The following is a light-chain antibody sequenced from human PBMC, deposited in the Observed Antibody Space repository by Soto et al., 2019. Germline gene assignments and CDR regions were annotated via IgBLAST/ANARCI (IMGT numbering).Light chain of an antibody. V-gene: IGKV3-20*01. J-gene: IGKJ2*01. Sequence: EIVLTQSPGTLSLSPGDRATLSCRASQSVSSSDLAWYQQKPGQAPRLLIYGASTRATGIPDRFSGSGSGTDFTLTISRLEPKDFAVYDCQQYGGSPLYTFGQGTKLEIK. CDR2: GAS. CDR1: QSVSSSD. CDR3: QQYGGSPLYT.